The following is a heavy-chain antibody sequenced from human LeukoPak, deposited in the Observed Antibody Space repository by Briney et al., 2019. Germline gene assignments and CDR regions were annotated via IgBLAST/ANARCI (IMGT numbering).Heavy chain of an antibody. V-gene: IGHV3-48*03. J-gene: IGHJ4*02. CDR3: AREFSLYCGGDCYSDY. D-gene: IGHD2-21*02. CDR1: GFTFSSYA. Sequence: GGSLRLSCAASGFTFSSYAMNWVRQAPGKGLEWVSYISSSGSTIYYADSVKGRFTISRDNAKNSLYLQMNSLRAEDTAVYYCAREFSLYCGGDCYSDYWGQGTLVTVSS. CDR2: ISSSGSTI.